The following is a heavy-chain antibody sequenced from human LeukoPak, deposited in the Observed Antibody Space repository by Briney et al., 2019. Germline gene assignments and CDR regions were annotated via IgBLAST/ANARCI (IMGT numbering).Heavy chain of an antibody. V-gene: IGHV3-23*01. J-gene: IGHJ4*02. D-gene: IGHD3-3*01. Sequence: GGSLRPSCAASGFTFSSYAMSWVRQAPGKGLEWVSAISGSGGSTSYADSVKGRLTISRDNTKYTLYLQMNSLRAEDTAVYYCAKVGKLYYDFWSGYCPGSAYWGQGTLVTVSS. CDR2: ISGSGGST. CDR1: GFTFSSYA. CDR3: AKVGKLYYDFWSGYCPGSAY.